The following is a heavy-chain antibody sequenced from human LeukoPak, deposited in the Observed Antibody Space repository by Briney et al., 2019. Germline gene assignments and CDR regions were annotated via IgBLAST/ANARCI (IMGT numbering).Heavy chain of an antibody. Sequence: GGSLRLSCVASGFTFDGYAMHWVRQAPGKGLEWVSLINADGGRTYYADSVNGRFTISRDNSKNSLYLQMNSLRSEDYAVYYCATWAFYYGMDVWGQGTTVIVSS. CDR2: INADGGRT. CDR1: GFTFDGYA. D-gene: IGHD1-26*01. J-gene: IGHJ6*02. V-gene: IGHV3-43*02. CDR3: ATWAFYYGMDV.